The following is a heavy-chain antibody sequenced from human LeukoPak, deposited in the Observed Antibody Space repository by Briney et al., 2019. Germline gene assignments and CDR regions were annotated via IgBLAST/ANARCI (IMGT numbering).Heavy chain of an antibody. CDR1: GGSTSSYY. D-gene: IGHD5-18*01. V-gene: IGHV4-4*07. CDR2: IYTSGST. CDR3: AEVRRDTAMVT. J-gene: IGHJ5*02. Sequence: PSETLSLTCTVSGGSTSSYYWNWLRQPAGKGLEWIGRIYTSGSTNYNPSLKGRVTMSVDTSKNQFSLKLSSVTAADTAVYYCAEVRRDTAMVTWGQGTLVTVSS.